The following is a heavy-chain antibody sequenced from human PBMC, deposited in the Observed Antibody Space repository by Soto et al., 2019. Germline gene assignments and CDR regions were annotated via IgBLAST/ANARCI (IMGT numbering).Heavy chain of an antibody. Sequence: QLQLQESGSGLVKPSQTLSLTCTVSGGSISSGQYSWSWIRQPPGKGLEWIGYIYHSGSTYYNPSLKSRVTISVDRSKNQFSLKLSSVTAADTAVYYCASSQYQLLSAYFNYWGQGTLVTVSS. CDR1: GGSISSGQYS. V-gene: IGHV4-30-2*01. CDR2: IYHSGST. J-gene: IGHJ4*02. D-gene: IGHD2-2*01. CDR3: ASSQYQLLSAYFNY.